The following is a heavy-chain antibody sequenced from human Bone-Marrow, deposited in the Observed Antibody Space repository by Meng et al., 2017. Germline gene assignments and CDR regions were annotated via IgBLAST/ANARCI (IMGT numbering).Heavy chain of an antibody. V-gene: IGHV4-59*12. CDR1: VGSISSYY. D-gene: IGHD1-26*01. CDR2: IYYSGST. J-gene: IGHJ6*02. Sequence: SETLSLTCTVSVGSISSYYWSWIRQPPGKGLEWIGYIYYSGSTNYNPSLKSRVTISVDSSKNQFSLKLSSVTAADTAVYYCARDYGGSYYFGVPSNYYYYGMDVWGQGTTVTVSS. CDR3: ARDYGGSYYFGVPSNYYYYGMDV.